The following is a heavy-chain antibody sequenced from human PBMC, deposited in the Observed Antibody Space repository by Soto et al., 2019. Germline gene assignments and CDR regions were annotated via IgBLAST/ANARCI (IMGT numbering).Heavy chain of an antibody. CDR3: AKAGGFGGYWYFDL. J-gene: IGHJ2*01. CDR2: ISGRGGTK. Sequence: EVQLLESGGGLVQPGGSLRLSCAASGFTFSGYALTWVPQAPGRGLGWVSAISGRGGTKYYADSVKGRFTITKDNSKNTLYLQMNSLRAEDTAVYYCAKAGGFGGYWYFDLWGRGTLVTVSS. V-gene: IGHV3-23*01. CDR1: GFTFSGYA. D-gene: IGHD3-10*01.